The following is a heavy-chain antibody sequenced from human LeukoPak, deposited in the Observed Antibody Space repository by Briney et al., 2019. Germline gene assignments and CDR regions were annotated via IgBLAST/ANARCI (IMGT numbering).Heavy chain of an antibody. D-gene: IGHD1-26*01. V-gene: IGHV1-18*01. CDR3: ARVGLGNGFDI. CDR1: GGTFSSYA. J-gene: IGHJ3*02. Sequence: ASVKVSCKASGGTFSSYAISWVRQAPGQGLEWMGWISTYNANTKYTQKLQGRVTMTTDTSTNTAYLELRSLRSDDTAVYYCARVGLGNGFDIWGQGTMVTVSS. CDR2: ISTYNANT.